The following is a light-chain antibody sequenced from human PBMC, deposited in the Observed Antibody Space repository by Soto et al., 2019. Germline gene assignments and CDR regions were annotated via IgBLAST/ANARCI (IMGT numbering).Light chain of an antibody. CDR2: LDSDGSH. CDR3: QTWGTGIHVV. J-gene: IGLJ2*01. V-gene: IGLV4-69*01. CDR1: SEHSSYA. Sequence: QLVLTQSPSASASLGASVKLTCTLSSEHSSYAIAWHQQQPEKGPRYLMKLDSDGSHTKGDAIPDRFSGSSSGAERYLTISSLQSEDEADYYCQTWGTGIHVVFGVGTQLTVL.